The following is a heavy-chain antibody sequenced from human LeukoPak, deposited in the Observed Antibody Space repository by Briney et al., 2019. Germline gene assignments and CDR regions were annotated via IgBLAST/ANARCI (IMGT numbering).Heavy chain of an antibody. CDR3: AGYSPEQYYFDH. CDR2: ISGSGGST. Sequence: GGSLRLACAAYGFTFSSYAMSWVRQAPGKGLEWVSAISGSGGSTYYADSVKGRFTISRDNSKNTLYLQMNSLRAEDTAVYYCAGYSPEQYYFDHWGPGTLVTVSS. D-gene: IGHD5-12*01. J-gene: IGHJ4*02. V-gene: IGHV3-23*01. CDR1: GFTFSSYA.